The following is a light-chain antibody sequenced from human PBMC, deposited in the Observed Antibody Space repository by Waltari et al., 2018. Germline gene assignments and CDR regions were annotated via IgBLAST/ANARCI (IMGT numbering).Light chain of an antibody. CDR1: KLGDKY. J-gene: IGLJ1*01. Sequence: SYELTQPPSVSVSPGQTASITCSGDKLGDKYACWYQQKPGQSPGLVIYQDSKRPSGIPERFSGSNSGNTATLTISGTQAMDEADYYGQAWDSSTYVFGTGTKVTVL. CDR2: QDS. CDR3: QAWDSSTYV. V-gene: IGLV3-1*01.